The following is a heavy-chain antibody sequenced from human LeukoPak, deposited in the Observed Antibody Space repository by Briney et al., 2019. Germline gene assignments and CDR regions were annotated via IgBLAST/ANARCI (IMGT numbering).Heavy chain of an antibody. D-gene: IGHD6-19*01. CDR2: ISWNSGSI. J-gene: IGHJ4*02. CDR1: GFTFTTYW. CDR3: AKDNRRHYTSGPNPDSLH. V-gene: IGHV3-9*01. Sequence: PGGSLRLSCAASGFTFTTYWMHWVRQPPGKGLEWVSGISWNSGSIDYADSVKGRFTISRDNAKNSLYLQMNSPRVEDTAFYYCAKDNRRHYTSGPNPDSLHWGQGALVTVSS.